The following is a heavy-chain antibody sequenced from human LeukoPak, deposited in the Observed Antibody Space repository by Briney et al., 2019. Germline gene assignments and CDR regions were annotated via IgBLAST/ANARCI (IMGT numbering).Heavy chain of an antibody. V-gene: IGHV4-31*03. CDR1: GGSISSGGYY. D-gene: IGHD3-9*01. CDR3: ARGFRYYDILTGYSSGEYFDY. Sequence: TLSLTCTVSGGSISSGGYYWSWIRQHPGKGLEWIGYIYYSGSTYYNPSLKSRVTISVDTSKNQFSLKLSSVTAADTAVYYCARGFRYYDILTGYSSGEYFDYWGQGTLVTVSS. CDR2: IYYSGST. J-gene: IGHJ4*02.